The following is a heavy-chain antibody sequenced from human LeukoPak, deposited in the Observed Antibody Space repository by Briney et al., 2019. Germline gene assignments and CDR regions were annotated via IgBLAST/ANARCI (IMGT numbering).Heavy chain of an antibody. CDR1: GYSISSGYY. CDR3: ARLARYYSSSWLVYYYYYYMDV. J-gene: IGHJ6*03. V-gene: IGHV4-38-2*02. D-gene: IGHD6-13*01. Sequence: PSETLSLTCTVSGYSISSGYYWGWIRQPPGKGLEWIGSIYHSGSTYYNPSLKSRVTISVDTSKNPFSLKLSSVTAADTAVYYCARLARYYSSSWLVYYYYYYMDVWGKGTTVTISS. CDR2: IYHSGST.